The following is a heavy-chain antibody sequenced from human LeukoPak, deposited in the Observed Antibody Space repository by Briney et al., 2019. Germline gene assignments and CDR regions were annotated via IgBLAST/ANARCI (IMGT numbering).Heavy chain of an antibody. J-gene: IGHJ6*02. Sequence: SVKVSCKASGGTFSSYAISWVRQAPGQGLEWMGGIFPIFGTANYAQKFQGRVTITADESTSTAYMELSSLRSEDTAVYYCARVGYSYGYYYYGMDVWGQGTTVTVSS. D-gene: IGHD5-18*01. CDR2: IFPIFGTA. CDR1: GGTFSSYA. CDR3: ARVGYSYGYYYYGMDV. V-gene: IGHV1-69*13.